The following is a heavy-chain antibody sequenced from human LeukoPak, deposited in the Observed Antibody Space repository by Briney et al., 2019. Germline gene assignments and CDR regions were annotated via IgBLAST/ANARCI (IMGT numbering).Heavy chain of an antibody. D-gene: IGHD5-24*01. J-gene: IGHJ3*02. CDR1: GFTFSSYA. CDR3: ARGRDGYNLVDAFDI. Sequence: GRSLRLSCAASGFTFSSYAMHWVRQAPGKGLEWVAVISYDGSNKYYADSVKGRFTISRDNSKNTLYLQMNSLRAEDTAVYYCARGRDGYNLVDAFDIWGQGIMVTVS. CDR2: ISYDGSNK. V-gene: IGHV3-30*04.